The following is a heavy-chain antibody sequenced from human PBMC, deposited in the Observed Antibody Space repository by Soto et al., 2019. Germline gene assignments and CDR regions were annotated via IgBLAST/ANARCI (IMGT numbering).Heavy chain of an antibody. CDR1: GGSISSYY. D-gene: IGHD2-2*01. CDR3: GRDLRYCSSTSCYDSNWFDP. V-gene: IGHV4-59*01. CDR2: IYYSGST. Sequence: SETLSLTCTVSGGSISSYYWSWIRQPPGKGLEWIGYIYYSGSTNYNPSLKSRVTISVDTSKNQFSLKLSSVTAADTAVYYCGRDLRYCSSTSCYDSNWFDPWGQGTLVTVSS. J-gene: IGHJ5*02.